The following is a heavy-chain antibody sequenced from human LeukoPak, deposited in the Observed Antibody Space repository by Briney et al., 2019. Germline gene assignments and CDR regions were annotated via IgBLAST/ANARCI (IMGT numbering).Heavy chain of an antibody. CDR2: TNPSTGGT. V-gene: IGHV1-2*02. CDR1: VYTFTGSY. D-gene: IGHD2-2*01. Sequence: GASVKVSCKTSVYTFTGSYLHWVRQVPGQGLDWMGWTNPSTGGTKSAQQFEGRVTMTRDTSNTTGYLELRSLRLDDTATYYCARGGAFCSITTCHEFDHWGQGTLVIVSS. J-gene: IGHJ4*02. CDR3: ARGGAFCSITTCHEFDH.